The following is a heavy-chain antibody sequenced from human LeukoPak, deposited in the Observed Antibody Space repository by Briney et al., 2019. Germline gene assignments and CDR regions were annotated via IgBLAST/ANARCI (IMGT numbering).Heavy chain of an antibody. Sequence: GGSLRLSCAASGFTFSTYAMGWVRQAPGKGLEWVSGISGSGGSTYYADSVKGRFTISRDKAKNTLYLQMNSLRVEDTAVYFCARDGYCSGGRCYGMDVWGQGTTVTVSS. D-gene: IGHD2-15*01. V-gene: IGHV3-23*01. J-gene: IGHJ6*02. CDR3: ARDGYCSGGRCYGMDV. CDR1: GFTFSTYA. CDR2: ISGSGGST.